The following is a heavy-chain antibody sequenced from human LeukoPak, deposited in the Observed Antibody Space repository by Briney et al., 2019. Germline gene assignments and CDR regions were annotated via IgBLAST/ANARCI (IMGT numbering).Heavy chain of an antibody. CDR3: ARGIAAAGTSLDYYYYMDV. D-gene: IGHD6-13*01. Sequence: GGSLRLSCAASGFTFSSYAMHWVRQAPGKGLEWVAVISYDGSNKYYADSVKGRFTISRDNSKNTLYLQMNSLRAEDTAVYYCARGIAAAGTSLDYYYYMDVWGKGTTVTVSS. V-gene: IGHV3-30*04. CDR1: GFTFSSYA. J-gene: IGHJ6*03. CDR2: ISYDGSNK.